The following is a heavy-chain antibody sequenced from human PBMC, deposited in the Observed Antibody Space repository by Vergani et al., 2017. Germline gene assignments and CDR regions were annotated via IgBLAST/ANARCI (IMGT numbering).Heavy chain of an antibody. J-gene: IGHJ6*03. V-gene: IGHV4-34*01. D-gene: IGHD2-15*01. CDR3: ARGGGYCSGGSCYPYYYYYYMDV. CDR1: GGSFSGYY. CDR2: INHSGST. Sequence: QVQLQQWGAGLLKPSETPSLTCAVYGGSFSGYYWSWIRQPPGKGLEWIGEINHSGSTNYNPSLKSRVTISVDTSKNQFSLKLRSVTAADTAVYYCARGGGYCSGGSCYPYYYYYYMDVWGKGTTVTVSS.